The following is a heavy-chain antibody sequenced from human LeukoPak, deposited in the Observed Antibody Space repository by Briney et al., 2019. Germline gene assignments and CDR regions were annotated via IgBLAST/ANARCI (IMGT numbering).Heavy chain of an antibody. V-gene: IGHV3-30*18. CDR1: GFTFSSYG. J-gene: IGHJ5*02. Sequence: PGRSLRLSCAASGFTFSSYGMHWVRQAPGKGLEWVAVISYDGSNKYYVDSVKGRFTISRDNSKNTLYLQMNSLRAEDTAVYYCAKDLVAGYYGSGSSFRFDPWGQGTLVTVSS. CDR3: AKDLVAGYYGSGSSFRFDP. D-gene: IGHD3-10*01. CDR2: ISYDGSNK.